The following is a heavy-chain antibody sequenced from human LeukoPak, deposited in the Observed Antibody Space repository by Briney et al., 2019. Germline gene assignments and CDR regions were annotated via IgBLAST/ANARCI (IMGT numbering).Heavy chain of an antibody. D-gene: IGHD2-2*01. V-gene: IGHV3-21*01. Sequence: GGSLRLSCAASGFTFSSYSMNWVRQAPGKGLEWVSSISSSSSYIYYADSVKGRFTISRDNAKNSLYLQMNSLRAEDTAVYYCARGDREDIVVVPAARGDYWGQGTLVTVSS. CDR1: GFTFSSYS. J-gene: IGHJ4*02. CDR2: ISSSSSYI. CDR3: ARGDREDIVVVPAARGDY.